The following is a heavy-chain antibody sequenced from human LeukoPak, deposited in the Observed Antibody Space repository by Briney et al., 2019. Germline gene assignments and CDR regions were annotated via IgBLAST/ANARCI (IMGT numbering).Heavy chain of an antibody. J-gene: IGHJ3*02. CDR3: ARVSEQLRLTFDI. Sequence: RASVKVSCKASGYTFTSYAMHWVRQAPGQRLEWMGWISAYNGNTNYAQKLQGRVTMTTDTSTSTAYMELRSLRSDDTAVYYCARVSEQLRLTFDIWGQGTMVTVSS. V-gene: IGHV1-18*01. CDR1: GYTFTSYA. D-gene: IGHD6-13*01. CDR2: ISAYNGNT.